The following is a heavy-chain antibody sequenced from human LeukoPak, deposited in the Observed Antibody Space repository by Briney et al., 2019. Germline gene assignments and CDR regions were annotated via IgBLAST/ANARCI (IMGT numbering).Heavy chain of an antibody. J-gene: IGHJ4*02. Sequence: SETLSLTCTVSGGSISSYYWSWIRQPAGKGLEWIGRIYTSGSTNYNPSLKSRVTMSVDTSKNQFSLKLSSVTAADTAVYYCAREPIEYYYGEFDYWGQGTLVTVSS. CDR3: AREPIEYYYGEFDY. CDR2: IYTSGST. D-gene: IGHD3-10*01. V-gene: IGHV4-4*07. CDR1: GGSISSYY.